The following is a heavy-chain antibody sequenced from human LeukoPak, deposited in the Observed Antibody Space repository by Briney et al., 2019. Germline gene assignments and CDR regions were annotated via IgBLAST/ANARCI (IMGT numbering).Heavy chain of an antibody. Sequence: PGRSLRLSCAASGFAFSSYGMHWVRQAPGKGLEWVAVIWYDGSNKYYADSVKGRFTISRDNSKNTLYLQMNSLRAEDTAVYYCARHGRPPAGSGYYFSPAFDYWGQGTLVTVSS. CDR3: ARHGRPPAGSGYYFSPAFDY. V-gene: IGHV3-33*01. CDR2: IWYDGSNK. J-gene: IGHJ4*02. CDR1: GFAFSSYG. D-gene: IGHD3-22*01.